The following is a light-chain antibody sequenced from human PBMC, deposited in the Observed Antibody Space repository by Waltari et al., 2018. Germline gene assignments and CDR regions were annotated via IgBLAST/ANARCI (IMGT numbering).Light chain of an antibody. CDR2: EVS. V-gene: IGLV2-8*01. CDR3: SSYAGYDILV. J-gene: IGLJ2*01. Sequence: QSALTQPPSASGSPGQSVTISCTGTSSDVGAYNTVPWYQQYPGKAPNVIIYEVSERPSWVPDRCSAAKSCNTDSLTVSGLQAEDEADYYCSSYAGYDILVFGGGTRLTVL. CDR1: SSDVGAYNT.